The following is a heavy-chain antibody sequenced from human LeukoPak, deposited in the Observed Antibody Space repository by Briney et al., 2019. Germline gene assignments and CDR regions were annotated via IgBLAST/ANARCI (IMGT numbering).Heavy chain of an antibody. CDR1: GFTFSSYG. D-gene: IGHD1-20*01. V-gene: IGHV3-30*02. CDR3: VKYNWNGGWVFDI. J-gene: IGHJ3*02. CDR2: IRIDGSKK. Sequence: GGSLRLSCAASGFTFSSYGMHSVRQAPGKGLEWVAFIRIDGSKKDYADSVKGRFTISRDNSKNTLYLQMDSLRAGDTAVYYCVKYNWNGGWVFDIWGQGTMVTVSS.